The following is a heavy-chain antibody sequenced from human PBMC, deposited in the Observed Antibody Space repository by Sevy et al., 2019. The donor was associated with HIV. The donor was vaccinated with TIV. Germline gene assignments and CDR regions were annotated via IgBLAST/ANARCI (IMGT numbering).Heavy chain of an antibody. CDR1: GYTFITYA. CDR3: ARSRTVATTEAKIGSDN. Sequence: ASVKVSCKASGYTFITYAMHWVRQAPGERLEWMGWINAGDCNTKYSQKFQGRVTMTRDTSASTAYMALGNLISEDTAVYYCARSRTVATTEAKIGSDNWGQGTLVTVSS. J-gene: IGHJ4*02. CDR2: INAGDCNT. D-gene: IGHD5-12*01. V-gene: IGHV1-3*01.